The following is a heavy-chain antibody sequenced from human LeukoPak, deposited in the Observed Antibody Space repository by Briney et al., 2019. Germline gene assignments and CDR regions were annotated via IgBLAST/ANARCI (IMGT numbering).Heavy chain of an antibody. CDR3: AREGYSSTWSINWFGP. V-gene: IGHV4-61*02. D-gene: IGHD6-13*01. CDR2: IYTSGST. CDR1: GGSISSGSYY. Sequence: SETLSLTCTVSGGSISSGSYYWSWIRQPAGKGLEWIGRIYTSGSTNYNPSLKSRVAISVDTSKNQFSLKLSSVTAADTAVYYCAREGYSSTWSINWFGPWGQGTLVTVSS. J-gene: IGHJ5*02.